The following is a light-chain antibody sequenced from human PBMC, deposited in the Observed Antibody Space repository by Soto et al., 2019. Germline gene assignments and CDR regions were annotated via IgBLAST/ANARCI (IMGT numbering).Light chain of an antibody. CDR1: SSDVGSYNL. J-gene: IGLJ3*02. CDR2: EGS. Sequence: QSVLTQPASVSGSPGQSITISCTGTSSDVGSYNLVSWYQQHPGKAPKLMIYEGSKRPSGVSNRFSGSKSGNKASLTISGLQAEDEADYYCCSYAGSSTWVFGGGTQLTVL. V-gene: IGLV2-23*01. CDR3: CSYAGSSTWV.